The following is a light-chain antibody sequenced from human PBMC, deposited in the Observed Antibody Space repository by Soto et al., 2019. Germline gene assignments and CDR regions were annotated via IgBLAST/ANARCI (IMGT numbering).Light chain of an antibody. Sequence: EIVMTQSPVTLSVSPGERATLSCRASQSVSSNLAWYQQKPGQAPRLLIYGASTRATGIPARFSGSGSGTEFTLTFSSLQSEDFAVYYCQQYNNWPPWTFGQGTKVEIK. V-gene: IGKV3-15*01. CDR1: QSVSSN. CDR3: QQYNNWPPWT. J-gene: IGKJ1*01. CDR2: GAS.